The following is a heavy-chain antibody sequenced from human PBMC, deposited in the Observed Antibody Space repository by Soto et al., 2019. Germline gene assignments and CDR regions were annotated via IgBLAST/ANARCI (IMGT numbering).Heavy chain of an antibody. Sequence: GESLRLSCAASGFTLNSYGMHWVRQAPGKGLEWVAVISYDENYKYYADSVKGRFTISRDNSKNTLYLQMNSLRAEDTAVYYCAKEGYSYGWGADYWGQGT. D-gene: IGHD5-18*01. V-gene: IGHV3-30*18. CDR3: AKEGYSYGWGADY. CDR1: GFTLNSYG. J-gene: IGHJ4*02. CDR2: ISYDENYK.